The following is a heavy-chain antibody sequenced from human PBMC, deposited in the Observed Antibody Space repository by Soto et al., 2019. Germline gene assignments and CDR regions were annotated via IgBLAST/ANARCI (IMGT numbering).Heavy chain of an antibody. CDR2: IYFSGST. CDR1: GGYITSDSYY. D-gene: IGHD5-12*01. Sequence: SETQSLTCTVSGGYITSDSYYWAWIRQPPGKGLEWIGSIYFSGSTYYNSALKSRLAISIDMSKNQFSLNLSSVTAADTAVYYCARHLSESGYDLNYWGQGTPVTVSS. V-gene: IGHV4-39*01. CDR3: ARHLSESGYDLNY. J-gene: IGHJ4*02.